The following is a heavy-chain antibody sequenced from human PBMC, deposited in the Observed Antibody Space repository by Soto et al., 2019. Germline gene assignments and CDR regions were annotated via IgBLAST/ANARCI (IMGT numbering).Heavy chain of an antibody. D-gene: IGHD5-18*01. J-gene: IGHJ4*02. CDR2: ISSNGGST. CDR1: GFTFSSYA. Sequence: GGSLRLSCAASGFTFSSYAMHWFRQAPGKGLEYVSAISSNGGSTYYANSVKGRFTISRDNSKNTLYLQMGSLRAEDMAVYYCARAAEEGYRHGTINFDDCGPATRLTLAS. V-gene: IGHV3-64*01. CDR3: ARAAEEGYRHGTINFDD.